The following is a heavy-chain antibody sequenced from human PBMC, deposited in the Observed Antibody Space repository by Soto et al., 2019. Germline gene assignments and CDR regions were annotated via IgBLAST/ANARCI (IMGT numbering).Heavy chain of an antibody. CDR3: ARWLGYGPHFDY. D-gene: IGHD5-12*01. CDR2: IYYSGST. V-gene: IGHV4-30-4*01. J-gene: IGHJ4*02. CDR1: GGSISSGDYY. Sequence: SETLSLTCAVAGGSISSGDYYWSWIRQPPGKGLEWIGYIYYSGSTYYNPSLKSRVTISVDTSKNQFSLKLSSVTAADTAVYYCARWLGYGPHFDYWGQGTLVTVSS.